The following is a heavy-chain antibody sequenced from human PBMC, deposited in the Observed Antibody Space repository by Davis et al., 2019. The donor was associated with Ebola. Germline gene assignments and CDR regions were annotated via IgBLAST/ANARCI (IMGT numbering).Heavy chain of an antibody. CDR1: SYSFSNYG. V-gene: IGHV1-18*01. CDR2: ISAYNGDT. J-gene: IGHJ6*02. CDR3: ARDLSYSYYYHYYGMDV. Sequence: ASVKVSCKASSYSFSNYGFSWVRQAPGQGLEWMGWISAYNGDTKYAEKFQGRVTMTTDTSTTTAYMELSRLRSDDTAVYYCARDLSYSYYYHYYGMDVWGQGTTVTVSS. D-gene: IGHD3-10*01.